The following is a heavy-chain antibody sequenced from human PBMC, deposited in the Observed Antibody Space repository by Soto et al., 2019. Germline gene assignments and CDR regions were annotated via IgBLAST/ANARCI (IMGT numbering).Heavy chain of an antibody. J-gene: IGHJ4*02. CDR2: LGPHENGL. Sequence: EVQLVESGGGLVQPGGSLRLSCTDSGFTFSGDWMHWVRQAPGKGLVWVSRLGPHENGLNYADSVKGRFTISRDNAKNTLYPQMNSLRVEDTAVYFCTRETFGDRDYWGQGTLVTVSS. CDR3: TRETFGDRDY. V-gene: IGHV3-74*01. CDR1: GFTFSGDW. D-gene: IGHD4-17*01.